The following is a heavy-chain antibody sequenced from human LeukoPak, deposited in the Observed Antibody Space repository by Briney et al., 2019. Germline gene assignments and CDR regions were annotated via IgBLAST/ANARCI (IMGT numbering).Heavy chain of an antibody. Sequence: PSETLSLTCTVSDGSVSSGSHYWSWIRQPPGQGLAWIGYMYYIGSTNYNPSLKSRVTISIDTSKSQFSLRLSSVTATDTAVYYCARDYYGSGTHLYWGQGTLVTVSS. CDR2: MYYIGST. J-gene: IGHJ4*02. CDR1: DGSVSSGSHY. D-gene: IGHD3-10*01. V-gene: IGHV4-61*01. CDR3: ARDYYGSGTHLY.